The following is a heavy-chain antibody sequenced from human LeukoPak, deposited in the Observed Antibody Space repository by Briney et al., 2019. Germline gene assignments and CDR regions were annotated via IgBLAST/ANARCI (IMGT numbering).Heavy chain of an antibody. J-gene: IGHJ4*02. D-gene: IGHD3-22*01. Sequence: TSVKVSCKSSGFTFTISAVRWVRQARGQRLEWIGWIVVGSGNTNYAQKFQERVTITRDMSTSTAYMELSSLRSEDTAVYYCAASPDYYDSSGYSYYFDYWGQGTLVTVSS. CDR1: GFTFTISA. V-gene: IGHV1-58*01. CDR3: AASPDYYDSSGYSYYFDY. CDR2: IVVGSGNT.